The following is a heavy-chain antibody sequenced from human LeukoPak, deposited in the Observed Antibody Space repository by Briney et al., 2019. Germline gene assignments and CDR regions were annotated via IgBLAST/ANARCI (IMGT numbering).Heavy chain of an antibody. CDR3: ARGPHSSGWYLDY. V-gene: IGHV1-2*02. D-gene: IGHD6-19*01. Sequence: ASVKASCKASGYTFTGYYMHWVRQAPGQGLEWMGWINPNSGGTNCAQKFQGRVTMTRDTSISTAYMELSRLRSDDTAVYYCARGPHSSGWYLDYWGQGTLVTVSS. CDR2: INPNSGGT. J-gene: IGHJ4*02. CDR1: GYTFTGYY.